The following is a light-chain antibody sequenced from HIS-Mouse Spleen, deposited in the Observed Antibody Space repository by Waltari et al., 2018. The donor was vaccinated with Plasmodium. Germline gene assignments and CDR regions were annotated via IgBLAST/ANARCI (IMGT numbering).Light chain of an antibody. V-gene: IGKV3-20*01. CDR1: QSVSSSY. CDR2: GAS. CDR3: QQYGSSPYT. Sequence: EIVLTQSPGTLSLSPGERATLSCRASQSVSSSYLAWYQQKPGQAPRLLIYGASSRATGIPDSVSGSGSGTDFTLTISRLEPEDVAVYYCQQYGSSPYTFGQGTKLEIK. J-gene: IGKJ2*01.